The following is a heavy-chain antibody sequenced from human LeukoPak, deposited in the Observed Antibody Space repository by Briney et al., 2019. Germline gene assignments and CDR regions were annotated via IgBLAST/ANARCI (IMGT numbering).Heavy chain of an antibody. V-gene: IGHV4-39*07. J-gene: IGHJ3*02. D-gene: IGHD6-13*01. Sequence: SETLSLTCTVSGGSISSSSYYWGWIRQPPGKGLEWIGSIYYSGSTYYNPSLKSRVTISVDTSKNQFSLKLSSVTAADTAVYYCASEAAGYSSSWYTIDAFDIWGQGTMVTVSS. CDR3: ASEAAGYSSSWYTIDAFDI. CDR2: IYYSGST. CDR1: GGSISSSSYY.